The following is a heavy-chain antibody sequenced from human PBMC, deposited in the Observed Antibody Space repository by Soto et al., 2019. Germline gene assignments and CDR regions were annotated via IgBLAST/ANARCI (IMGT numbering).Heavy chain of an antibody. CDR3: ASGRPVYSSGWNYYYYGMDV. V-gene: IGHV4-59*01. Sequence: SETLSLTCTVSGGSISSYYWSWIRQPPGKGLEWIWYIYYSGSTNYNPSLKSRVTISVDTSKNQFSLKLSSVTAADTAVYYCASGRPVYSSGWNYYYYGMDVWGQGTTVT. CDR1: GGSISSYY. CDR2: IYYSGST. D-gene: IGHD6-19*01. J-gene: IGHJ6*02.